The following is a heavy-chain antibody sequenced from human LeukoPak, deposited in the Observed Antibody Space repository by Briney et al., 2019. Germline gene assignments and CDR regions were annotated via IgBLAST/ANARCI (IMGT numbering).Heavy chain of an antibody. J-gene: IGHJ4*02. CDR2: INPSGGST. Sequence: ASVKVSCKASGYTFTSYYMRWVRQAPGQGLEWMGIINPSGGSTSYAQKFQGRVTMTRDTSTSTAYMELRSLRSDDTAVYYCARILIQGVWIQRLYYFDYWGQGTLVTVSS. D-gene: IGHD5-18*01. CDR1: GYTFTSYY. V-gene: IGHV1-46*01. CDR3: ARILIQGVWIQRLYYFDY.